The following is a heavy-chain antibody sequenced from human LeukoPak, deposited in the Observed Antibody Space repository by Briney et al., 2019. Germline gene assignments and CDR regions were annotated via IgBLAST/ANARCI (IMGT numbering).Heavy chain of an antibody. CDR2: INSDGTT. D-gene: IGHD4-17*01. J-gene: IGHJ5*02. V-gene: IGHV3-23*01. Sequence: SGGSLRLSCAASEFTFSSYVMSWVRQAPGKGLEWVSIINSDGTTYYADSVKGRFTISRDNSKNTLYLQINSLRAEDTAIYYCMKYKTTVTTRAAFDPWGQGTLVTVSS. CDR3: MKYKTTVTTRAAFDP. CDR1: EFTFSSYV.